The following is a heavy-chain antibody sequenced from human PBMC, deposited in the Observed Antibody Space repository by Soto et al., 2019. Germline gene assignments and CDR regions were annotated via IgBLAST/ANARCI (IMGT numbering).Heavy chain of an antibody. J-gene: IGHJ4*02. D-gene: IGHD5-18*01. Sequence: ASVKVSCKGSGYGFTTYGITWVRQAPGQGLEWMAWISAHNGNTNYAQKLQGRVTVTRDTSTSTAYMELRSLRSDDTAVYYCARAEGYSYGYPFDYWGQGTLVTVSS. CDR3: ARAEGYSYGYPFDY. CDR1: GYGFTTYG. CDR2: ISAHNGNT. V-gene: IGHV1-18*01.